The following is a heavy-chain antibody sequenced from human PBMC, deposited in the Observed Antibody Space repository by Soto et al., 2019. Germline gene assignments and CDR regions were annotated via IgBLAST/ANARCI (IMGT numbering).Heavy chain of an antibody. CDR2: ISSSGSYT. CDR3: AKDSIRISISAFDI. Sequence: PGGSLRRSCAASGFTFSDCYMRWIRQAPWKGLEWVSYISSSGSYTKYADSVKGRFTISRDNSKNTLYLQMNSLRAEDTAVYYCAKDSIRISISAFDIWGQAIMVTVSS. CDR1: GFTFSDCY. V-gene: IGHV3-11*06. D-gene: IGHD3-3*01. J-gene: IGHJ3*02.